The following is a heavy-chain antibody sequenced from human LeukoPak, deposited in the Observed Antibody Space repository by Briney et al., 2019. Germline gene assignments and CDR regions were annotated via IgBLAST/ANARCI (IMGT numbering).Heavy chain of an antibody. V-gene: IGHV3-7*01. CDR3: AREDDFNYYGMDV. CDR2: IKQDGSEK. D-gene: IGHD3-3*01. Sequence: GGSLRLSCTASGLTLSNYWMIWVRQAPGKGLQWVAKIKQDGSEKYYADSVKGRFTISRDNSKNTLYLQMNSLRAEDTAVYYCAREDDFNYYGMDVWGQGTTVTVSS. J-gene: IGHJ6*02. CDR1: GLTLSNYW.